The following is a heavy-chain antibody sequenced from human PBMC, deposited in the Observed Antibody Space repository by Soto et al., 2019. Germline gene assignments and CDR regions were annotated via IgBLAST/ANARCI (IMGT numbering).Heavy chain of an antibody. Sequence: QVQLVESGGGVVQPGRSLRLSCAASGFTFSSYGMHWVRQAPGKGLEWVAVISYDGSNKYCADSVKGRFTISSDNSKNTLYLQMNSLRAEDTAVYYCAKEGRPPIDYWGQGTLVTVSS. CDR2: ISYDGSNK. V-gene: IGHV3-30*18. J-gene: IGHJ4*02. D-gene: IGHD6-6*01. CDR1: GFTFSSYG. CDR3: AKEGRPPIDY.